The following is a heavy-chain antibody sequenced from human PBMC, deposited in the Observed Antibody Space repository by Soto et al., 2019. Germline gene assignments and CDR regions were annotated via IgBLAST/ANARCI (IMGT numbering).Heavy chain of an antibody. CDR3: ARDSFWSGYYKERLYYYYYMDV. D-gene: IGHD3-3*01. J-gene: IGHJ6*03. V-gene: IGHV4-59*01. Sequence: SETLSLTCPVSGGSISSYYWSWIRQPPGKGLVWIGYIYYSGGTNYNPSLKSRVTISVDTSKNQFSLKLSSVTAADTAVYYCARDSFWSGYYKERLYYYYYMDVWGKGTTVTVSS. CDR1: GGSISSYY. CDR2: IYYSGGT.